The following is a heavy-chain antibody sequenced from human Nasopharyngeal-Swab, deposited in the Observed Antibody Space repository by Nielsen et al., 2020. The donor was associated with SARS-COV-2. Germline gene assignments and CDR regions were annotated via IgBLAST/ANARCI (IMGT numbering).Heavy chain of an antibody. J-gene: IGHJ3*02. Sequence: GESLKISCAASGFTFSSYAMHWVRQAPGKGLEWVAVISYDGSNKYYADSVKGRFTISRDNSKNTLYLQMNSLRAEDTAVYYCASDSSSDAFDIWGQGTMVTVSS. V-gene: IGHV3-30-3*01. CDR3: ASDSSSDAFDI. CDR2: ISYDGSNK. D-gene: IGHD6-13*01. CDR1: GFTFSSYA.